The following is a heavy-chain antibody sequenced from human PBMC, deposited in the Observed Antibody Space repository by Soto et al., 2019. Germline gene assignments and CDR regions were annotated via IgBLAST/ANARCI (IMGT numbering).Heavy chain of an antibody. CDR2: ISGSGGST. Sequence: EVQLLESGGGLVQPGGSLRLSCATSGFTFSSYAMSWVRQAPGKGLEWVSAISGSGGSTYYADSVKGRFTISRDNSKNTLYLQMNSLRAEDTAVYYCAKGGFDWLTNYYYYYVDVWGKGTTVTVSS. D-gene: IGHD3-9*01. CDR3: AKGGFDWLTNYYYYYVDV. V-gene: IGHV3-23*01. J-gene: IGHJ6*03. CDR1: GFTFSSYA.